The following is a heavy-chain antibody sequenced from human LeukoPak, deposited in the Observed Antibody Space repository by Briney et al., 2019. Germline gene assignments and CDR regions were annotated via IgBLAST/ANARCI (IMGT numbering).Heavy chain of an antibody. CDR2: IYYSGST. J-gene: IGHJ4*02. CDR1: GGSISSSSYY. V-gene: IGHV4-39*01. D-gene: IGHD4-17*01. CDR3: ARYSGYEHDYGDYEYFDY. Sequence: SETLSLTCTVSGGSISSSSYYWGWIRQPPGKGLEWIGSIYYSGSTYYNPSLKSRVTISVDTSKNQFSLKLSSVTAADTAVYYCARYSGYEHDYGDYEYFDYWGQGTLVTVSS.